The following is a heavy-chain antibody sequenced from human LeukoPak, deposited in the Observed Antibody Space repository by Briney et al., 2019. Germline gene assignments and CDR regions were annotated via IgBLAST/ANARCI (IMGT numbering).Heavy chain of an antibody. CDR3: ARVSSSWYFVDY. J-gene: IGHJ4*02. Sequence: GGSLRLSCAASGFTFSSYEMNWVRQAPGKGLEWVSFISTSSNYIYYADSVKGRFTISRDNAKNSLYLQMNSLRAEDTAVYYCARVSSSWYFVDYWGQGTLVTVSS. CDR1: GFTFSSYE. CDR2: ISTSSNYI. V-gene: IGHV3-21*01. D-gene: IGHD6-13*01.